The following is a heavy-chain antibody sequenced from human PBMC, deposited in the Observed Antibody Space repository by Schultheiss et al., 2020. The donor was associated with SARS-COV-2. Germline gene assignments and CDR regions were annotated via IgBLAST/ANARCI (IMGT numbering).Heavy chain of an antibody. D-gene: IGHD5-18*01. V-gene: IGHV3-30*04. CDR3: ARSLGIPRGSGSILFFDY. Sequence: GESLKISCAASGFTFSSYAMHWVRQAPGKGLEWVAVISYDGSNKYYADSVKGRFTISRDNSKNTLYLQMNSLRAEDTAVYYCARSLGIPRGSGSILFFDYWGQGTLVTVSS. J-gene: IGHJ4*02. CDR1: GFTFSSYA. CDR2: ISYDGSNK.